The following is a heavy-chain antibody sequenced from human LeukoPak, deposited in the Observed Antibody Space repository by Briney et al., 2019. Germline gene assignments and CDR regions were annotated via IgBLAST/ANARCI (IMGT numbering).Heavy chain of an antibody. D-gene: IGHD6-19*01. V-gene: IGHV1-18*01. CDR2: ISAYNGNT. J-gene: IGHJ6*03. Sequence: EASVKVSCKASGYTFTSYGISWVRQAPGQGLEWMGWISAYNGNTNYAQKLQGRVTMTTDTSTSTAYMELRSLRSDDTAVYYCARGIPGGSGWYRDYYYMDVWGKGTTVTVSS. CDR3: ARGIPGGSGWYRDYYYMDV. CDR1: GYTFTSYG.